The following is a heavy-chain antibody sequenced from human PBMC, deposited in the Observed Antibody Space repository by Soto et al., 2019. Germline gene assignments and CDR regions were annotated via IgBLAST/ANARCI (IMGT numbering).Heavy chain of an antibody. CDR3: AVNDPVTWIQLWQSFDY. D-gene: IGHD5-18*01. J-gene: IGHJ4*02. V-gene: IGHV1-69*13. CDR1: GGTFSSYA. CDR2: IIPIFGTA. Sequence: SVKVSCKASGGTFSSYAISRVRQAPGQGLEWMGGIIPIFGTANYAQKFQGRVTITADESTSTAYMELSSLRSEDTAVYYCAVNDPVTWIQLWQSFDYWGQGALVTVSS.